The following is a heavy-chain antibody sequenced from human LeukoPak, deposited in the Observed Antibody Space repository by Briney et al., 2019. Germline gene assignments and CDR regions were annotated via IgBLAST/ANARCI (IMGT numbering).Heavy chain of an antibody. CDR3: AKEIDYGDANWFDP. D-gene: IGHD4-17*01. V-gene: IGHV3-23*01. Sequence: GGSLRLSCAASGFTFSSYAMSWVRQAPGKGVAWVSAISGSGGSTYYADSVKGRFTISRDNSKNTLYLQMNSLRAEDTAVYYCAKEIDYGDANWFDPWGQGTLVTVSS. J-gene: IGHJ5*02. CDR1: GFTFSSYA. CDR2: ISGSGGST.